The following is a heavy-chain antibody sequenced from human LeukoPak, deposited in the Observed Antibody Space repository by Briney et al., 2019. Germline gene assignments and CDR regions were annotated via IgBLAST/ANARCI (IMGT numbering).Heavy chain of an antibody. Sequence: PSETLSLTCTVSGGSISSSSYYWGWIRQPPGKGLEWIGSIYYSGSTYYNPSLKSRVTISVDTSKNQFSLKLSSVTAADTAVYYCARCDSSGDFDYWGQGTLVTVAS. CDR1: GGSISSSSYY. CDR2: IYYSGST. V-gene: IGHV4-39*01. D-gene: IGHD6-19*01. CDR3: ARCDSSGDFDY. J-gene: IGHJ4*02.